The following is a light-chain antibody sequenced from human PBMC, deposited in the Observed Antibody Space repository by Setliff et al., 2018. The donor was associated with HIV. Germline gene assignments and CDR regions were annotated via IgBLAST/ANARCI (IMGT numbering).Light chain of an antibody. J-gene: IGLJ1*01. V-gene: IGLV2-23*02. Sequence: QSVLTQPASVSGSPGQSIIISCTGTSGDVGSYNLVSWYQQHPGKAPKVIIYEVIQRPSGVSDRFSGSKSGNTASLTISGLRAEDEADYYCCSYAGSSNDVFGTGTKVTVL. CDR1: SGDVGSYNL. CDR2: EVI. CDR3: CSYAGSSNDV.